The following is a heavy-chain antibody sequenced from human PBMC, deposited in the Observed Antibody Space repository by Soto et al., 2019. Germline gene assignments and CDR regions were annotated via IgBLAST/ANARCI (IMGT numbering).Heavy chain of an antibody. Sequence: PGESLKISCKGSGYSFTSYWIGWVRQMPGKGLEWMGIIYPGDSDTRYSPPFQGQVTISADKSISTAYLQWSSLKASDTAMYYCARRHYYDSSGYYSGAFEIWGQGTMVTVSS. D-gene: IGHD3-22*01. CDR3: ARRHYYDSSGYYSGAFEI. CDR1: GYSFTSYW. CDR2: IYPGDSDT. J-gene: IGHJ3*02. V-gene: IGHV5-51*01.